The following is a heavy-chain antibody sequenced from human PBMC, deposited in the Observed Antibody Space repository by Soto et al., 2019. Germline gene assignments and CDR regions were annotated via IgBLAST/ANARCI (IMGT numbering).Heavy chain of an antibody. D-gene: IGHD1-26*01. CDR1: GYNFNSYT. V-gene: IGHV1-18*01. Sequence: QVQLVQSGAEVKKPGASVKVSCKASGYNFNSYTISWVRQAPGQGLEWMGRISAYNGNTNYAQKLQGRDTMTTDTPTSTAYMGLRSLRSDDTAVYHCARVVGSLGHWFDPWGQGTLVTVSS. J-gene: IGHJ5*02. CDR3: ARVVGSLGHWFDP. CDR2: ISAYNGNT.